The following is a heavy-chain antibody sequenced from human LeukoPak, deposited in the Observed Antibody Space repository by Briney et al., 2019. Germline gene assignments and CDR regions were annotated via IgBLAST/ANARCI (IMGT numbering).Heavy chain of an antibody. V-gene: IGHV1-8*02. CDR1: GYTFTAYS. Sequence: GASVKVSCKASGYTFTAYSIHWVRQATGQGLEWMGWMNPNSGNTGYAQKFQGRVTMTRNTSISTAYMELSSLRSEDTAVYYCARWNSHVVPAATGYYYYGMDVWGQGTTVTVSS. D-gene: IGHD2-2*01. J-gene: IGHJ6*02. CDR2: MNPNSGNT. CDR3: ARWNSHVVPAATGYYYYGMDV.